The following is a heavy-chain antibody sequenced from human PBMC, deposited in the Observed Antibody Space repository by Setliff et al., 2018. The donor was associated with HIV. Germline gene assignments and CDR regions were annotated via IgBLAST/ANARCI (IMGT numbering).Heavy chain of an antibody. CDR1: GFTFTSYW. D-gene: IGHD6-6*01. CDR2: ISSGSRTI. J-gene: IGHJ4*02. CDR3: ARGDSVAARPERDY. Sequence: AGGSLRLSCVASGFTFTSYWMHWVRQVPGKGLEWVSYISSGSRTIYYADSVKGRFTISRDNAKNSLYLQMNSLRAEDTAVYYCARGDSVAARPERDYWGQGTLVTVSS. V-gene: IGHV3-48*01.